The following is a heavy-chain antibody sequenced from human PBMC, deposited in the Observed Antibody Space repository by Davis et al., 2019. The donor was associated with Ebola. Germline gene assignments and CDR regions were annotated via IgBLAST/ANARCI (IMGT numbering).Heavy chain of an antibody. CDR1: GFTFSSYS. CDR2: ISSSSSNI. V-gene: IGHV3-48*01. D-gene: IGHD5-18*01. Sequence: GESLKISCAASGFTFSSYSMNWVRQAPGKGLEWVSYISSSSSNIYYADSVKGRFTISRDNSKNTLYLQMNSLRAEDTAIYFCAKDPYSFGLNWFDPWGQGTLVTVSS. CDR3: AKDPYSFGLNWFDP. J-gene: IGHJ5*02.